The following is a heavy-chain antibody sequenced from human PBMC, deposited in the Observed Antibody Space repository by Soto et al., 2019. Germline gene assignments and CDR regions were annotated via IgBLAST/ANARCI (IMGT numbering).Heavy chain of an antibody. CDR3: AKGTANDPRVYDY. D-gene: IGHD1-1*01. J-gene: IGHJ4*02. Sequence: EVQMLESGGSLVQPGGSLRLSCAASGFTFSTYAMSWVRQAPGKGLEWVSAISGSGGSTYYADSVKGRFTISRDNSKNTLYVQMNSLRVEDTAVYYCAKGTANDPRVYDYWGQGTLVTVSS. CDR2: ISGSGGST. V-gene: IGHV3-23*01. CDR1: GFTFSTYA.